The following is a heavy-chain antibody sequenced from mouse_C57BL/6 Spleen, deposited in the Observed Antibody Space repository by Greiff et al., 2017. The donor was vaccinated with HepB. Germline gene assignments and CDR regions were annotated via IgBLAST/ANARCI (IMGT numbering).Heavy chain of an antibody. Sequence: VQLQQPGAELVKPGASVKMSCKASGYTFTSYWITWVKQRPGQGLEWIGDIYPGSGSTNYNEKFKSKATLTVDTSSSTAYMQLSSLTSEDSAVYYCASEIYYDYDGPSFAYWGQGTLVTVSA. D-gene: IGHD2-4*01. CDR2: IYPGSGST. J-gene: IGHJ3*01. CDR1: GYTFTSYW. V-gene: IGHV1-55*01. CDR3: ASEIYYDYDGPSFAY.